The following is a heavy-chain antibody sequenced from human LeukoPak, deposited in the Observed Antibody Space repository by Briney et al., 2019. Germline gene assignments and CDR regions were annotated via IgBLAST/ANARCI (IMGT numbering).Heavy chain of an antibody. Sequence: SETLSLTCTVSGGSISSGSDYWSWIRQPAGKGLEWIGRISATGSINSNPSPKSRVTISVDTSKSQFSLKLTSVTAADTAVYFCARLNSGSYWGGFDYWGQGTLVTVSS. CDR1: GGSISSGSDY. V-gene: IGHV4-61*02. J-gene: IGHJ4*02. CDR2: ISATGSI. D-gene: IGHD1-26*01. CDR3: ARLNSGSYWGGFDY.